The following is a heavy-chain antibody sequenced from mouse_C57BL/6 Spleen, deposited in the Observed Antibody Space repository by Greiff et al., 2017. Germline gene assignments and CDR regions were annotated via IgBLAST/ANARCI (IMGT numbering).Heavy chain of an antibody. Sequence: VQLQESGAELVRPGTSVKVSCKASGYAFTNYLIEWVKQRPGQGLEWIGVINPGSGGTNYNEKFKGKATLTADKSSSTAYMQLSSLTSEDSAVYFWGRDDTTVVAKYFDVWGTGTTVTVSS. V-gene: IGHV1-54*01. CDR2: INPGSGGT. J-gene: IGHJ1*03. CDR1: GYAFTNYL. CDR3: GRDDTTVVAKYFDV. D-gene: IGHD1-1*01.